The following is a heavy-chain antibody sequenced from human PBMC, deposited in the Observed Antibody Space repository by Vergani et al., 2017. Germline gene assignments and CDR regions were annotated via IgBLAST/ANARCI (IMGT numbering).Heavy chain of an antibody. CDR2: IYTSGST. Sequence: QVQLQESGPGLVKPSQTLSLTCTVSGGSISSGSYYWSWIRQPAGKGLEWIGRIYTSGSTNYNPSLKSRVTISVDTSKNQFSLKLSSVTAADTAVYYCARERTVLFPVSDYYYGMDVWGQGTTVTVSS. J-gene: IGHJ6*02. CDR3: ARERTVLFPVSDYYYGMDV. D-gene: IGHD2/OR15-2a*01. V-gene: IGHV4-61*02. CDR1: GGSISSGSYY.